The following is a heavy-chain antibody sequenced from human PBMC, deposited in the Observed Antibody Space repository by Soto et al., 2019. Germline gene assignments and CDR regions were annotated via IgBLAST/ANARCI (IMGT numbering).Heavy chain of an antibody. Sequence: QVQLQQWGAGLLKPSETLSLTCAVYGGSFSGYYWPWIRQPPGTGLEWIGEINHSGSTNHNPSLKSRVTISVNTSKNQFSLKLTSVTAADTAVYYCARDKITGLFDYWGQGTLVTVSS. CDR2: INHSGST. CDR1: GGSFSGYY. D-gene: IGHD2-8*02. V-gene: IGHV4-34*01. J-gene: IGHJ4*02. CDR3: ARDKITGLFDY.